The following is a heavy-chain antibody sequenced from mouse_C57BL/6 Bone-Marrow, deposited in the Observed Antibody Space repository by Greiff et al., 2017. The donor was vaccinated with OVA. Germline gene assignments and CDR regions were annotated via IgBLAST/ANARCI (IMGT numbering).Heavy chain of an antibody. D-gene: IGHD1-1*01. V-gene: IGHV1-69*01. J-gene: IGHJ4*01. CDR1: GYTFTSYW. Sequence: VQLQQPGAELVMPGASVKLSCKASGYTFTSYWMHWVKQRPGQGLEWIGEIDPSDSYTNYNQKFKGKSTLTVDKSSSTAYMQLSSLTSEDSAVYYCALITTVVAYYYAMDYWGQGTSVTVSS. CDR3: ALITTVVAYYYAMDY. CDR2: IDPSDSYT.